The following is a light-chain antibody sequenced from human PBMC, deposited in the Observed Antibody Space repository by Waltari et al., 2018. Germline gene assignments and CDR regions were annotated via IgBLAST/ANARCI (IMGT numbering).Light chain of an antibody. V-gene: IGLV8-61*01. CDR2: KAN. CDR1: SATLSTTSY. Sequence: QTVVTQDPPLSWSPGGTAIFTCALSSATLSTTSYATWYHQTPGQAPRTLVYKANARPSGVPDRFSGSSPGNTAALTITGAQADDESDYYCALSMGSGIWVFGGGTRLTVL. J-gene: IGLJ3*02. CDR3: ALSMGSGIWV.